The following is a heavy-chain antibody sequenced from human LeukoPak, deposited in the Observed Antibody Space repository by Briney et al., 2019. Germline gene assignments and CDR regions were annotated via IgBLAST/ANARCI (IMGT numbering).Heavy chain of an antibody. CDR1: GDSISSYY. D-gene: IGHD3-3*01. CDR3: AREGRLTIFGVVIPYNWFDP. V-gene: IGHV4-4*07. CDR2: IYTSGST. Sequence: SETLSLTCTVSGDSISSYYWSWIRQPAGKGLEWIGRIYTSGSTNYNPSLKSRVTMSVDTSKNQFSLKLSSVTAADTAVYYCAREGRLTIFGVVIPYNWFDPWGQGTLVTVSS. J-gene: IGHJ5*02.